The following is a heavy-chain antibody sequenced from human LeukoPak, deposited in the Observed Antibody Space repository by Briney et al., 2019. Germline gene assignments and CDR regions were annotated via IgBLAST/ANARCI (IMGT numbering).Heavy chain of an antibody. CDR2: IYPGDSET. V-gene: IGHV5-51*01. D-gene: IGHD3-22*01. CDR1: EYSFTSYW. Sequence: GESLKISCKGSEYSFTSYWISWVRQMPGKGPEWMGIIYPGDSETRYSPSFQGQVTISADKSISTAYMQWSSLKTSDTAKYYCARRYYYDSGGYYATQDAFDIWGQGTMVTVSS. J-gene: IGHJ3*02. CDR3: ARRYYYDSGGYYATQDAFDI.